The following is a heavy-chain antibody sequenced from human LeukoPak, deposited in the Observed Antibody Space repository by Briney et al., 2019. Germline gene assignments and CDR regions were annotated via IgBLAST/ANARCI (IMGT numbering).Heavy chain of an antibody. D-gene: IGHD3-22*01. Sequence: SETLSLTCAVYGGSFSGYYWSWIRQPPGKGLEWIGEINHSGSTNYNPSLKSRVTISVDTSKNQFSLKLSSVTAADTAVYYCARHSSGYYYYYGMDVWGQGTTVTVSS. CDR3: ARHSSGYYYYYGMDV. CDR1: GGSFSGYY. J-gene: IGHJ6*02. CDR2: INHSGST. V-gene: IGHV4-34*01.